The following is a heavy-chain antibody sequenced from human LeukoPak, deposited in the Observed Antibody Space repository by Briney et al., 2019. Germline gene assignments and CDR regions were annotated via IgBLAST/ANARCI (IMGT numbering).Heavy chain of an antibody. CDR1: GGSISSYY. Sequence: PSETLSLTCTVSGGSISSYYWSWIRQPPGKGLEWIGYIYYSGSTNYNPSLKSRVTISVDTSKNQFSLKLSSVTAADTAVYYCARGSYYDYVWGSLDAFDIWGQGTMVTVSS. CDR3: ARGSYYDYVWGSLDAFDI. J-gene: IGHJ3*02. CDR2: IYYSGST. V-gene: IGHV4-59*12. D-gene: IGHD3-16*01.